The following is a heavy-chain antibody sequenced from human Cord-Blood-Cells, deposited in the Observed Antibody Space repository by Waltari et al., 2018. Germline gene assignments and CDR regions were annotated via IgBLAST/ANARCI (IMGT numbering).Heavy chain of an antibody. D-gene: IGHD1-26*01. J-gene: IGHJ3*02. Sequence: QVQLVQSGAEVKKPGASVKVSCKASGYTFTGYYMHWVRQAPGQGLGWMGWIKPNSGGTNYAQKCQGWVTMTRDTSISTAYMELSRLRAYGTAVYYCATSLLSLVGATEHAFDIWGQGTMVTVSS. CDR2: IKPNSGGT. V-gene: IGHV1-2*04. CDR1: GYTFTGYY. CDR3: ATSLLSLVGATEHAFDI.